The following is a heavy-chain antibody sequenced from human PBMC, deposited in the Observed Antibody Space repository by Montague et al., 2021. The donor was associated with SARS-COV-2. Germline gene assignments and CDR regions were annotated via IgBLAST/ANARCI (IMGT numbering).Heavy chain of an antibody. CDR2: VAYSGST. J-gene: IGHJ4*02. CDR1: GDSIGSSHTY. Sequence: SETLSLTCSLSGDSIGSSHTYWGWIRQPPGKGLEWIGCVAYSGSTYYNPSLQRRVTISVDTSKSQFSLKLNSVTAADTAVYCCARSQLYYDLLTGFSESYYFDYWGQGTQATVSS. V-gene: IGHV4-39*01. CDR3: ARSQLYYDLLTGFSESYYFDY. D-gene: IGHD3-9*01.